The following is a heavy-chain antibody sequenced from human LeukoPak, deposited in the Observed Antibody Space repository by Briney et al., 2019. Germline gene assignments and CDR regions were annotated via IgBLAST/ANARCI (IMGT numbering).Heavy chain of an antibody. CDR1: GFTFSSYG. CDR2: IRYDGTNK. V-gene: IGHV3-30*02. CDR3: AKDKARGSQVGPRITAPGTFDY. J-gene: IGHJ4*02. Sequence: GGSLRLSCAASGFTFSSYGMHWVRQAPGKGLEWVAFIRYDGTNKYYADSVKGRFTISRDNSKNTLYLQMNSLRAEDTAVYYCAKDKARGSQVGPRITAPGTFDYWGQGTLVTVSS. D-gene: IGHD6-13*01.